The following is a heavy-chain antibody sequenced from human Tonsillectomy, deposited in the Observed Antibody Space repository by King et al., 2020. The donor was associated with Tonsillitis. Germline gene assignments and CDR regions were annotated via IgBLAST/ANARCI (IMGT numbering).Heavy chain of an antibody. CDR2: IRSKANSYAT. D-gene: IGHD3-10*01. CDR1: GFTFSGSA. CDR3: TSLWFGTYVGFDY. V-gene: IGHV3-73*01. J-gene: IGHJ4*02. Sequence: VQLVESGGGLVQPGGSLKLSCAASGFTFSGSAMHWVRQASGKGLEWVGRIRSKANSYATAYAASVKGRFTISRDDSKNTAYLQMNSLKTEDTAVYYCTSLWFGTYVGFDYWGQGTLVTVSS.